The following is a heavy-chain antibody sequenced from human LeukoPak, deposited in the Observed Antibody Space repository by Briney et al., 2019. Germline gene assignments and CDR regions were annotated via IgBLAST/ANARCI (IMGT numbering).Heavy chain of an antibody. CDR2: INPNSAGT. CDR3: ARSPDILTGENFDY. J-gene: IGHJ4*02. CDR1: GYIFTDYY. Sequence: ASVKVSCKASGYIFTDYYMHWVRQAAGHELGLMGRINPNSAGTNYAHKFHGRVTMTRGTCISTAYTELSSLRSADTSTYYCARSPDILTGENFDYWGQGTLVTVSS. V-gene: IGHV1/OR15-1*01. D-gene: IGHD3-9*01.